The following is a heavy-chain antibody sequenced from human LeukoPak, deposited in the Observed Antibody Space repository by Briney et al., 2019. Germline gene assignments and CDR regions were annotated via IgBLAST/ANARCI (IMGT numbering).Heavy chain of an antibody. D-gene: IGHD4-11*01. CDR3: ARVQYGDYGYYYMDV. Sequence: GASVKVSCKASGYTFIGYYMHWVRQAPGQGLEWMGWINPNSGGTNFAQKFQGRVTMTRDTSISTAYMELSRLRSDDTAVYYCARVQYGDYGYYYMDVWGKGTTVTISS. CDR2: INPNSGGT. V-gene: IGHV1-2*02. J-gene: IGHJ6*03. CDR1: GYTFIGYY.